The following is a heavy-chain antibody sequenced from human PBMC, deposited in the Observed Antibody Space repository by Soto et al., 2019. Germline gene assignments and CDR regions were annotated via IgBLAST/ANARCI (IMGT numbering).Heavy chain of an antibody. Sequence: PSETLSLTCTVSGGSISSYYWSWIRQPPGKGLEWIGYIYYSGSTNYNPSIKSRVNKSVDTSKNQFSLKLSSVTTADTAVYYCANSVAGTHYFDYWGQGTLVTVSS. J-gene: IGHJ4*02. CDR1: GGSISSYY. CDR3: ANSVAGTHYFDY. D-gene: IGHD6-19*01. CDR2: IYYSGST. V-gene: IGHV4-59*01.